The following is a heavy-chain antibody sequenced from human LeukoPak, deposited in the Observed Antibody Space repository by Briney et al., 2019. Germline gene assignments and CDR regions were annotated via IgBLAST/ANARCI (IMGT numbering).Heavy chain of an antibody. CDR3: ARGRSGGLVDAFDI. V-gene: IGHV3-48*03. CDR2: ISWSGTTI. Sequence: GGSLRLSCAASGFTFSSYEMNWVRQAPGKGLEWVSYISWSGTTIYYADSVKGRFTLSRDNAKNSLYLQMNSLRVKDAAVYYCARGRSGGLVDAFDIWGQGTMVTVSS. CDR1: GFTFSSYE. J-gene: IGHJ3*02. D-gene: IGHD3-16*01.